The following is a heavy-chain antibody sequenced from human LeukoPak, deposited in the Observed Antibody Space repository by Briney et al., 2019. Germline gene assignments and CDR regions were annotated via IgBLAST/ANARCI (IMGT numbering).Heavy chain of an antibody. Sequence: RTGGSLRLSCAASGFTFDDYAMHWVRQAPGKGLEWVSGISWNSGSIGYADSVKGRFTISRDNAKNSLYLQMNSLRPEDTALYCCARDRGSSGYQPIFDYWGQGTLVTVSS. J-gene: IGHJ4*02. CDR2: ISWNSGSI. CDR3: ARDRGSSGYQPIFDY. CDR1: GFTFDDYA. D-gene: IGHD3-22*01. V-gene: IGHV3-9*01.